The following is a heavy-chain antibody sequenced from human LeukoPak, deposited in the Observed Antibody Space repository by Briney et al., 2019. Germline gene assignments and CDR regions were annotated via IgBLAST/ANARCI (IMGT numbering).Heavy chain of an antibody. J-gene: IGHJ4*02. CDR3: ARSAYCSSTSCYRFDY. CDR2: IYYSGST. D-gene: IGHD2-2*01. CDR1: GGSISSTSYY. V-gene: IGHV4-39*07. Sequence: SETLSLTCTVSGGSISSTSYYWGWIRQPPGKGLEWIGGIYYSGSTYYNPSLKSRLTISVDTSKNQFSLKLSSVTAADTAVYYCARSAYCSSTSCYRFDYWGQGTLVTVSS.